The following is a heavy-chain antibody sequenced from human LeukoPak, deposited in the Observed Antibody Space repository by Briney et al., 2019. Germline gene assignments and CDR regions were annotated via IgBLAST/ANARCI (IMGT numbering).Heavy chain of an antibody. D-gene: IGHD3-10*01. Sequence: PGGSLRLSCVASGFTFSNYWIHWVRQVPGKGLVWVSRTNLDGRSTTYADSVKGRFTISRDNAKNTLFLQMNSLRAEDTAVYYCARSVYNYGPGADYWGQGTLVTVSS. CDR1: GFTFSNYW. J-gene: IGHJ4*02. CDR3: ARSVYNYGPGADY. CDR2: TNLDGRST. V-gene: IGHV3-74*01.